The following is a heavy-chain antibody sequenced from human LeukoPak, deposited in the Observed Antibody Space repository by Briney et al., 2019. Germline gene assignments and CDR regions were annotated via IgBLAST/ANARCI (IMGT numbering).Heavy chain of an antibody. J-gene: IGHJ4*01. CDR1: GFTFSSYS. Sequence: AGSLRLSCAASGFTFSSYSMNWIRQAPGKGLEWDSSISSSSSYIYYADSVKGRFTISSDNAKNSLYLQMNSLRAEDTAVYYCAWGSRGVIAHFDYWGQGTLVTVSS. CDR3: AWGSRGVIAHFDY. V-gene: IGHV3-21*01. D-gene: IGHD3-16*02. CDR2: ISSSSSYI.